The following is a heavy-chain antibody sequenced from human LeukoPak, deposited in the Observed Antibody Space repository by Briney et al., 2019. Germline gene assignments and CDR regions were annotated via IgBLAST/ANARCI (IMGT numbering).Heavy chain of an antibody. CDR3: ARRLGRKFGERFYYYHYMDV. Sequence: SETLSLTCTVSGASISSSTDYWGWIRQPPGKGLEWIANIYYSGSTNYNPSLKSRVTISVDTSKNQFSLKLSSVTAADTAVYCCARRLGRKFGERFYYYHYMDVWGKGTTVTISS. CDR1: GASISSSTDY. CDR2: IYYSGST. J-gene: IGHJ6*03. D-gene: IGHD3-10*01. V-gene: IGHV4-39*07.